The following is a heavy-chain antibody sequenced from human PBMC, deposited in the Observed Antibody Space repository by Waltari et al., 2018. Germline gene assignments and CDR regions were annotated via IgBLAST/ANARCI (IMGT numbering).Heavy chain of an antibody. CDR3: ARTYYDILTGYLDY. CDR2: TYYRSKWYN. Sequence: QVPLQQSGPGLVKPSQTLSLTCAIPGDSVSSNSAAGNWIRQSPSRGLEWLGRTYYRSKWYNDYAVSVKSRITINPDTSKNQFSLQLNSVTPEDTTVYYCARTYYDILTGYLDYWGQGTLVTVSS. J-gene: IGHJ4*02. V-gene: IGHV6-1*01. D-gene: IGHD3-9*01. CDR1: GDSVSSNSAA.